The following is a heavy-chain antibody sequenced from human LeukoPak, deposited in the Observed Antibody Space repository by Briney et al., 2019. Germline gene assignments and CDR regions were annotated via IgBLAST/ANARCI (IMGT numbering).Heavy chain of an antibody. Sequence: ASVTVSCKASGYTFPNYGINWVRQAPGQGLEWMGWISPYNGNTNYAQKLQGRVTMTTDTSTSTAYMELRSLRSDDTAVYYCARTGSSVYSPYDYWGQGTLVTVSS. V-gene: IGHV1-18*04. CDR1: GYTFPNYG. CDR3: ARTGSSVYSPYDY. D-gene: IGHD3-22*01. CDR2: ISPYNGNT. J-gene: IGHJ4*02.